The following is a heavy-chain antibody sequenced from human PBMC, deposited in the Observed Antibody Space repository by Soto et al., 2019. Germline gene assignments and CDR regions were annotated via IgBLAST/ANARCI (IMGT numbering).Heavy chain of an antibody. D-gene: IGHD1-7*01. CDR1: GFTFSSYA. CDR2: ISGSGGST. V-gene: IGHV3-23*01. Sequence: GGSLRLSCAASGFTFSSYAMSWVRQAPGKGLEWVSAISGSGGSTYYADSVKGRFTISRDNSKNTLYLQMNSLRAEDTAVYYCAKEASTGTTGYYYYYMDVWGKGTTVTVSS. J-gene: IGHJ6*03. CDR3: AKEASTGTTGYYYYYMDV.